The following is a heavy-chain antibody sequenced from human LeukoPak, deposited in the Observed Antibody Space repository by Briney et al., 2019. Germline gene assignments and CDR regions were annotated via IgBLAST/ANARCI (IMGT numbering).Heavy chain of an antibody. CDR2: ISGSGGST. CDR3: ARVFSVGATAYFDY. Sequence: SGGSLRLSCAASGFTFSSYAMSWVRQAPGKGLEWVSAISGSGGSTYYADSVKGRFTISRDNSKNTLYLQMNSLRAEDTAVYYCARVFSVGATAYFDYWGQGTLVTVSS. CDR1: GFTFSSYA. V-gene: IGHV3-23*01. D-gene: IGHD1-26*01. J-gene: IGHJ4*02.